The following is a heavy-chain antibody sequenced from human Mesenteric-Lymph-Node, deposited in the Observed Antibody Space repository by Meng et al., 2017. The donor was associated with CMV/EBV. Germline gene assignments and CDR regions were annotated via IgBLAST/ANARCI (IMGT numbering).Heavy chain of an antibody. CDR2: IYYSGST. V-gene: IGHV4-31*03. J-gene: IGHJ6*02. CDR1: GGSISSGGYY. Sequence: SETLSLTCTVSGGSISSGGYYWSWIRQHPGKGLEWIGYIYYSGSTYYNPSLKSRVTISVDTSKNQFSLKLSSVTAADTAVYYCARDKWWGYCSSTSCHRPNYYYYGMDVWGQGTTVTVSS. D-gene: IGHD2-2*02. CDR3: ARDKWWGYCSSTSCHRPNYYYYGMDV.